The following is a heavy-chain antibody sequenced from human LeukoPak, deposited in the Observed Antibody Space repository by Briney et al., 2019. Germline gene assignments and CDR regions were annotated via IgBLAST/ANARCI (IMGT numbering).Heavy chain of an antibody. CDR3: ARDPGSGIIDY. CDR2: IYYSGST. V-gene: IGHV4-31*03. Sequence: SETLSLTCTVSGGSISSGGYYWSWIRQHPGKGLEWIGYIYYSGSTYYNPSLKSRVTISVDTSKNQFSLKLSSVTAADTAVYYCARDPGSGIIDYWGQGTLVTVSS. D-gene: IGHD3-10*01. CDR1: GGSISSGGYY. J-gene: IGHJ4*02.